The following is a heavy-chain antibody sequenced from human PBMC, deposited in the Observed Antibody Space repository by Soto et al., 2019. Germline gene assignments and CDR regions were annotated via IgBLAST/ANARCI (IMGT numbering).Heavy chain of an antibody. V-gene: IGHV4-30-4*01. Sequence: SETLSLTCTVSGGSISSGDYYWSWIRQPPGKGLEWIGYIYYSGSTYYNPSLKSRVTISVDTSKNQFSLKLSSVTAADTAVYYCARDNRWFGLFDYWGQGTLVTVSS. CDR2: IYYSGST. CDR1: GGSISSGDYY. J-gene: IGHJ4*02. D-gene: IGHD3-10*01. CDR3: ARDNRWFGLFDY.